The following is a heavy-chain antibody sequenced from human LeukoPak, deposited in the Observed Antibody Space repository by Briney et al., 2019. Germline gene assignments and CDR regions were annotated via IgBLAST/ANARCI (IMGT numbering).Heavy chain of an antibody. D-gene: IGHD1-26*01. V-gene: IGHV4-39*01. CDR2: IYYSGST. J-gene: IGHJ5*02. Sequence: PSKTLSLTCTVSGGSISSSGYYWGWIRQPPGKGLEWIATIYYSGSTYYNPSLKSRVTISVDTSKNQLSLKLSSLTAADTAVYYCARHEYSGSCYGLSWFDPWGQGTLVTVSS. CDR3: ARHEYSGSCYGLSWFDP. CDR1: GGSISSSGYY.